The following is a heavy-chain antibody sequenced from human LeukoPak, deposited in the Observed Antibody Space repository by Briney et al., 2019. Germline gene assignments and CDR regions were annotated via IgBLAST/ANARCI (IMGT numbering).Heavy chain of an antibody. CDR3: ARGVHVRGYSGYVGY. J-gene: IGHJ4*02. CDR2: INPSGGST. D-gene: IGHD5-12*01. V-gene: IGHV1-46*01. CDR1: GYTFTSYY. Sequence: ASVKVSCKASGYTFTSYYMHWVRQAPGQGLEWMGIINPSGGSTSYSQKFQGRVTMTRDMSTSTVYMELSSLRSEDTALYYCARGVHVRGYSGYVGYWGQGTLVTVSS.